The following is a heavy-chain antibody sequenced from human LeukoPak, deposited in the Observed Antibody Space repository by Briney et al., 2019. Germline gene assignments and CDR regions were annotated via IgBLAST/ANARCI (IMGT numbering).Heavy chain of an antibody. CDR3: AKIPIAAAGVEYFQH. D-gene: IGHD6-13*01. V-gene: IGHV3-30*18. CDR1: GFTFSSYG. Sequence: GGSLRLSCAASGFTFSSYGMHWVRQAPGKGLEWVAVISYDGSNKYYADSVKGRFTISRDNSKNTLYLQMNSLRAEGTAVYYCAKIPIAAAGVEYFQHWGQGTLVTVSS. CDR2: ISYDGSNK. J-gene: IGHJ1*01.